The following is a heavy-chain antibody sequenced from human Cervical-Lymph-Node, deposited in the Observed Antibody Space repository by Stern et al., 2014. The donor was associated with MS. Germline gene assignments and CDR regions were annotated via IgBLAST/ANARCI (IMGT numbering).Heavy chain of an antibody. CDR1: GFTFSSYT. J-gene: IGHJ4*02. Sequence: VQLVESGGGVVQPGRSLRLSCAASGFTFSSYTMPCVRQAPGKGLEWVAVISYDGNSKFYADSVKGRFTISRDNSKNTLFLQMNSLRTEDTAVYYCARDGRSVWGQGTLVTVSS. CDR2: ISYDGNSK. V-gene: IGHV3-30-3*01. CDR3: ARDGRSV.